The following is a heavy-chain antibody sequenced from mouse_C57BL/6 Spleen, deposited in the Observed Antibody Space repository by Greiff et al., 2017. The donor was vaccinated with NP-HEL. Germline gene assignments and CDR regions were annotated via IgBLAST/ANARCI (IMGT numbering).Heavy chain of an antibody. CDR1: GYTFTEYT. V-gene: IGHV1-62-2*01. D-gene: IGHD3-3*01. CDR3: ARHERGGRGTVYYFDY. Sequence: VQLQQSGAELVKPGATVKLSCKASGYTFTEYTIHWVKQRSGQGLEWIGWFYPGSGSIKYNEKFKDKATLTADKSSSTVYMELSRLTSEDSAVYFCARHERGGRGTVYYFDYWGQGTTLTVSS. CDR2: FYPGSGSI. J-gene: IGHJ2*01.